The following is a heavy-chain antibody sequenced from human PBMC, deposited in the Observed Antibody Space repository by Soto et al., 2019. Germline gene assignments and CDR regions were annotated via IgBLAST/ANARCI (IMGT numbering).Heavy chain of an antibody. D-gene: IGHD4-4*01. CDR1: GGSITGYY. CDR3: ARHSYYSNPLRFDP. V-gene: IGHV4-59*08. Sequence: QVQLQESGPGLVQPSETLSLTCTVSGGSITGYYWSWIRQPPGKGPEWVGNIHYSGSTNYNPSLKIRVTKAVDPSKNQFSLRLSSVTAAETAVYYCARHSYYSNPLRFDPWGQGTLVTVSS. J-gene: IGHJ5*02. CDR2: IHYSGST.